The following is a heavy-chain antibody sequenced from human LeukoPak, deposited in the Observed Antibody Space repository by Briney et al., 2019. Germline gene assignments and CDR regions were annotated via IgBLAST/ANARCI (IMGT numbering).Heavy chain of an antibody. D-gene: IGHD6-19*01. CDR1: GFTLSSYG. V-gene: IGHV3-33*06. Sequence: GGSLRLSCPASGFTLSSYGMHWVRQAPGKGLEWVAVIWYDGSNKYYADSVKGRFTISSDNSKNTLYLQMNSLRAEDTAVYHCAKGVAVAGTHAFDIWGQGTMVTVSS. CDR3: AKGVAVAGTHAFDI. J-gene: IGHJ3*02. CDR2: IWYDGSNK.